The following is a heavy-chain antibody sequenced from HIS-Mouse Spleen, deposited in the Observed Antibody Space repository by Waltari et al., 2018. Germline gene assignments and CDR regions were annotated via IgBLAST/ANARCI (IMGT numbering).Heavy chain of an antibody. Sequence: QVQLQESGPGLVKPSETLSLTCTVSGGSISSYYWSWIRQPAGKGLEWIGRIDTSGSSNYHPTLQSRDTISVETSTYQFSLKLGSVTAAATAVYYCARDFHDFWSGYYGGDKKHDAFDIWGQGTMVTVSS. J-gene: IGHJ3*02. D-gene: IGHD3-3*01. CDR3: ARDFHDFWSGYYGGDKKHDAFDI. V-gene: IGHV4-4*07. CDR1: GGSISSYY. CDR2: IDTSGSS.